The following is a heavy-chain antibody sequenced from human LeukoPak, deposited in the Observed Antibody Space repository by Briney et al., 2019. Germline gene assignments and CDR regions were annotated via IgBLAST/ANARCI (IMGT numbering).Heavy chain of an antibody. CDR2: IYSGGNT. Sequence: GGSLRLSCAASGFTLSSNSMNWVRRAPGEGLQWVSVIYSGGNTYYADAVKGRFTISRDNSKNTLYLQMNSLSAEDTAIYYCARENNFGSGMDVWGQGTTVTVSS. V-gene: IGHV3-53*01. CDR3: ARENNFGSGMDV. J-gene: IGHJ6*02. D-gene: IGHD3-10*01. CDR1: GFTLSSNS.